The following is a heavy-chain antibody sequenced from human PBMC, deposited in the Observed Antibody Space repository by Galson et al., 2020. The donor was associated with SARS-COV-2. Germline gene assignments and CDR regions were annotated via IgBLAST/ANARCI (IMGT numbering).Heavy chain of an antibody. CDR1: GGSISSFF. CDR2: ISFSGST. Sequence: SQTLSLTCTVSGGSISSFFWNRIRQPPGKGLEWIGSISFSGSTHYNASFKSRVTISIDTYKNQFSLSLRTVTAVDTATYYCARDRWFEGYFDPWGQGTLVTVSS. V-gene: IGHV4-59*01. J-gene: IGHJ5*02. D-gene: IGHD3-10*01. CDR3: ARDRWFEGYFDP.